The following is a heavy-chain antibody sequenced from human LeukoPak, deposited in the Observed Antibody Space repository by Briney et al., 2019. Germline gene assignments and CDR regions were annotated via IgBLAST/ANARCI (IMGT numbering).Heavy chain of an antibody. Sequence: SETLSLTCAVYGGSFSGYYWSWIRQPLGKGLEWIGEINHSGSTNYNPSPKSRVTVSVDTSKNQFSLKLSSVTAADTAVYYCAGRDVVAKKYYFDYWGQGTLVTVSS. CDR1: GGSFSGYY. J-gene: IGHJ4*02. D-gene: IGHD2-15*01. V-gene: IGHV4-34*01. CDR2: INHSGST. CDR3: AGRDVVAKKYYFDY.